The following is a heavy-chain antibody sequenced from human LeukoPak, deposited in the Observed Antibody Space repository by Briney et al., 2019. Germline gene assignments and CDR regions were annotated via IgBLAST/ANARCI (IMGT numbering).Heavy chain of an antibody. Sequence: GESLKISCKGSGYSFTSYWIGWVRQMPGKGLEWMGIIYPGDSDTRYSPSFQGQVTISADKSISTAYLQWSSLKASDTAMYYCARLRVEPRYCSGGSCYSASYYYYMDVWGKGTTVTVSS. J-gene: IGHJ6*03. D-gene: IGHD2-15*01. CDR1: GYSFTSYW. CDR2: IYPGDSDT. CDR3: ARLRVEPRYCSGGSCYSASYYYYMDV. V-gene: IGHV5-51*01.